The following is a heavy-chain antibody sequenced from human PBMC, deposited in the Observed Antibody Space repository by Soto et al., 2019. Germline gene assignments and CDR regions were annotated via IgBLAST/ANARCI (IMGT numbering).Heavy chain of an antibody. V-gene: IGHV3-23*01. CDR2: ISTSGGST. CDR1: GFTFSNYA. J-gene: IGHJ3*01. Sequence: GGSLRLSCAASGFTFSNYAMGWVRQAPGKGLEWVSAISTSGGSTYHADSVKGRFSISRDNSKNTLYLQMNGLRAEDTAVYYCAKDAPVGSTTPDAFDVWGQGTMVTVSS. D-gene: IGHD1-26*01. CDR3: AKDAPVGSTTPDAFDV.